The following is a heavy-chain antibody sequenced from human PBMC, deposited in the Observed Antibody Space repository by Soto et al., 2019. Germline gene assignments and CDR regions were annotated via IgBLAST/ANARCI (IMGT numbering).Heavy chain of an antibody. CDR2: IYYSGST. Sequence: NPSETLSLTCTVSGGSISSGDYYWSWIRQPPGKGLEWIGYIYYSGSTFYNPSLKSRLTISVDMSKNQFSLKLSSVTAADTAVYYCARERPDGARLDPWGQGTLVTVSS. CDR3: ARERPDGARLDP. V-gene: IGHV4-30-4*01. J-gene: IGHJ5*02. CDR1: GGSISSGDYY. D-gene: IGHD6-6*01.